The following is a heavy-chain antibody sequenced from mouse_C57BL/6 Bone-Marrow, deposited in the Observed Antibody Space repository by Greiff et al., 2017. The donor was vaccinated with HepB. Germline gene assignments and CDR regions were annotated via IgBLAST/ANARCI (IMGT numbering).Heavy chain of an antibody. D-gene: IGHD1-1*01. CDR1: GYTFTSYG. J-gene: IGHJ2*01. V-gene: IGHV1-81*01. Sequence: VQLQQSGAELARPGASVKLSCKASGYTFTSYGLSWVKQRTGQGLEWIGEIYPRSGNTYYNEKFKGKATLTADKSSSTAYMELRSLTSEDSAVYFCASITTVVARDYWGQGTTLTVSS. CDR2: IYPRSGNT. CDR3: ASITTVVARDY.